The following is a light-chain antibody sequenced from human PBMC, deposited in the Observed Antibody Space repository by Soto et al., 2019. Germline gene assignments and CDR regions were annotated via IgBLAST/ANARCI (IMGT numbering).Light chain of an antibody. Sequence: EFVLTQSPGTLSLSPGERATLSCRASQSVSGSNLAWYQHKPGQAPRLLIYGASTRATGIPDRFSGSGSGTDFTLAISRLEPEDFVVYYCQQYGGSPPITFGPGTKVDIK. CDR1: QSVSGSN. CDR2: GAS. J-gene: IGKJ3*01. V-gene: IGKV3-20*01. CDR3: QQYGGSPPIT.